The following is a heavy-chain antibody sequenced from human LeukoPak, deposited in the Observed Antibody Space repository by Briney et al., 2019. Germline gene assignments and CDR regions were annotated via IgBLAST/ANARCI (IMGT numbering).Heavy chain of an antibody. CDR3: TRPVYCSSTSCQDSTHDY. D-gene: IGHD2-2*01. CDR2: IRSKANSYAT. CDR1: GFTFSGSA. Sequence: GGSLRLSCAASGFTFSGSAMHWVRQASGKGLEWVGRIRSKANSYATAYAASVKGRFTISRDDSKNTAYLQMNSLKTEDTAVYYCTRPVYCSSTSCQDSTHDYWGQGTLVTVSS. V-gene: IGHV3-73*01. J-gene: IGHJ4*02.